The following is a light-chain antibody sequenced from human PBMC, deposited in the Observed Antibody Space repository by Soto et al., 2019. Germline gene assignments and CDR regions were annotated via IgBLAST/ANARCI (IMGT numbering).Light chain of an antibody. Sequence: EIMMTQSPATLSVSPGERVTISCRASQTIINNLAWYQHKPGQAPRLLISYASNGASGIPARFSGTGYGTEFTLTIDSLQSEDFAIYYCQQYDRWPVTFGGGTKVEIK. CDR1: QTIINN. CDR2: YAS. CDR3: QQYDRWPVT. J-gene: IGKJ4*01. V-gene: IGKV3-15*01.